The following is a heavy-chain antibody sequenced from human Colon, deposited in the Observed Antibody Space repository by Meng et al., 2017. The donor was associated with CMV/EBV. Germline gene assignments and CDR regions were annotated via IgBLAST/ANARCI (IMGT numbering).Heavy chain of an antibody. D-gene: IGHD6-25*01. CDR2: ISRSATVT. CDR1: GFSLNNYE. V-gene: IGHV3-48*03. Sequence: GGSLRLSSAASGFSLNNYEMNWVRQAPGKGPEWIAYISRSATVTYYADSMEGRFTISRDTAKNSLFLQMKNLRAEDTGLYYCARGQGNARVRLNHSFDFWGQGTPVTVSS. J-gene: IGHJ4*02. CDR3: ARGQGNARVRLNHSFDF.